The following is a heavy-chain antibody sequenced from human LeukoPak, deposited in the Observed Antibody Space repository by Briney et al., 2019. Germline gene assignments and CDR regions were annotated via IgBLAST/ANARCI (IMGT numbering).Heavy chain of an antibody. D-gene: IGHD1-26*01. Sequence: GASVKVSCKASGYTFTGYYMHWVRQAPGQGLEWMGWINPNSGGTNYAQKFQGRVTMTRDTSISTAYMELSRLRSDDTAVYYCARTPLGRLGATTIGPDYWGQGTLVTVSS. CDR1: GYTFTGYY. V-gene: IGHV1-2*02. J-gene: IGHJ4*02. CDR2: INPNSGGT. CDR3: ARTPLGRLGATTIGPDY.